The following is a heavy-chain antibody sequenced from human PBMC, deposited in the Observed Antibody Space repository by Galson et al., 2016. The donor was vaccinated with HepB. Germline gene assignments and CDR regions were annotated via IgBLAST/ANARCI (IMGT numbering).Heavy chain of an antibody. V-gene: IGHV4-31*03. Sequence: LSLTCTVSGGSISSGTYFWNWFRQYPLKGLEWIGFKTYSGVSNFNPSLRDRVTISIDTSNNQFSLKLTSLTAADTAVYYCARAPYISGSFGWFDPWGQGILVTVSS. D-gene: IGHD3-10*01. J-gene: IGHJ5*02. CDR2: KTYSGVS. CDR1: GGSISSGTYF. CDR3: ARAPYISGSFGWFDP.